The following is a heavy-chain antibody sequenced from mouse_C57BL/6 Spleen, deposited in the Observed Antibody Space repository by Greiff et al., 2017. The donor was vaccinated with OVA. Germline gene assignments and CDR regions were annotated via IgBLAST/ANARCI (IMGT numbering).Heavy chain of an antibody. CDR1: GYTFTSYW. J-gene: IGHJ2*01. Sequence: QVQLQQTGAELVKPGASVKLSCKASGYTFTSYWMHWVKQRPGQGLEWIGMIHPNSGSTNYNVKFKSKATLTVDKSSSTAYMQLSSLTSEDSAVYYCARSLNWFFDDWGQGGTLTVSS. D-gene: IGHD1-3*01. V-gene: IGHV1-64*01. CDR3: ARSLNWFFDD. CDR2: IHPNSGST.